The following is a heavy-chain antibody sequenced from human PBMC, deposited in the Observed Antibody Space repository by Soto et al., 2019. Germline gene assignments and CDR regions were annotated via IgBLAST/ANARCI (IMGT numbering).Heavy chain of an antibody. CDR1: GFTFSSHG. CDR3: GSSGRGDFTAMVNYFYYGMDV. Sequence: HPGGSLRLSCIASGFTFSSHGMHWVRQAPGKGLEWVAVIWFDGSNKYYADSVKGRFTVSRDNSKNTLYLQMNSLRAEDTAVYYCGSSGRGDFTAMVNYFYYGMDVWGQGTTVTVSS. V-gene: IGHV3-33*01. J-gene: IGHJ6*02. CDR2: IWFDGSNK. D-gene: IGHD5-18*01.